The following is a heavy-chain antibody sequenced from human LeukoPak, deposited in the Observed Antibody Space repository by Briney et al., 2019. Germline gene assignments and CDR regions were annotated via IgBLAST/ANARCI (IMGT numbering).Heavy chain of an antibody. CDR3: ARVSLVRGVGY. CDR1: GGSFSGYY. Sequence: SETLSLTCAVYGGSFSGYYRSWIRQPPGKGLEWIGEINHSGSTNYSPSLKRRVTISVDTSKNQFSLKLSSVTAADTAVYYCARVSLVRGVGYWGQGTLVTVSS. J-gene: IGHJ4*02. D-gene: IGHD3-10*01. CDR2: INHSGST. V-gene: IGHV4-34*01.